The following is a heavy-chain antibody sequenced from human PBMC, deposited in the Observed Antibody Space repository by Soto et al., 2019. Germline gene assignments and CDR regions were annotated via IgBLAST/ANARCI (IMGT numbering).Heavy chain of an antibody. CDR1: GFTFSDYY. V-gene: IGHV3-11*01. CDR2: ISSSGSTI. D-gene: IGHD3-16*01. J-gene: IGHJ4*02. Sequence: QVQLVESGGGLVKPGGSLRLSCAASGFTFSDYYMSWIRQAPGKGLEWVSYISSSGSTIYYADSVKGRFTISRDNXXNALYLQMNSLRAEDTAVYYCARAPPYYDYVPTAYWGQGTLVTVSS. CDR3: ARAPPYYDYVPTAY.